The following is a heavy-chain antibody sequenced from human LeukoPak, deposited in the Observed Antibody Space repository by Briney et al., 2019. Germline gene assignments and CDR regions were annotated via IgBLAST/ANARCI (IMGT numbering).Heavy chain of an antibody. D-gene: IGHD2-2*01. Sequence: GGSLRLSCAASGFTFSSYAMHWVRQAPGKGLEYVSAISSNGGSTYYANSVKGRFTISRDNSKNTLYLQMGSLRAEDMAVYYCAGWGYCSSTSCLDAFDIWGQGTMVTVSS. CDR2: ISSNGGST. J-gene: IGHJ3*02. V-gene: IGHV3-64*01. CDR1: GFTFSSYA. CDR3: AGWGYCSSTSCLDAFDI.